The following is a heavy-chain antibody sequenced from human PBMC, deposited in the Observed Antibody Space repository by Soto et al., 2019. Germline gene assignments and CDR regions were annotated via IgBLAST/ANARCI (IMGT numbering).Heavy chain of an antibody. CDR1: GDSVSSNSAA. CDR3: ARDLRGCGVWELLKGAFDI. V-gene: IGHV6-1*01. J-gene: IGHJ3*02. Sequence: SQTLSLTCAISGDSVSSNSAAWNWIRQSPSRGLEWLGRTYYRSKWYNDYAVSVKSRITINPDTSKNQFSLQLNSVTPEDTAVYYCARDLRGCGVWELLKGAFDIWGQGTMVTVSS. D-gene: IGHD1-26*01. CDR2: TYYRSKWYN.